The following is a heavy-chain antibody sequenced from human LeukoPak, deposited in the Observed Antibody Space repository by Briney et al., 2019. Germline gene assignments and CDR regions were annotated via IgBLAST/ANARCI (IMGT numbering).Heavy chain of an antibody. J-gene: IGHJ4*02. V-gene: IGHV3-64*01. CDR2: ISGNGGSR. Sequence: GGSLRLSCAASGFTFSTYTMHWVRQAPGKGLEYVSSISGNGGSREYANSVKGRFTISRDNSRNTLYLQMGSLRAEDTAVYYCARRAGAYTHPYDYWGQGTLVTVSS. CDR3: ARRAGAYTHPYDY. CDR1: GFTFSTYT. D-gene: IGHD3-16*01.